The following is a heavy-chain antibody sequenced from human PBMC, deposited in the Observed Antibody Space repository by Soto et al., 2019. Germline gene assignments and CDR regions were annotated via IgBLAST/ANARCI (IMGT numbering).Heavy chain of an antibody. CDR3: ARKGPPRDAFDI. Sequence: PGGSLRLSCAASGFTFSSYGMSWVRRAPGKGPEWVSSIDRSGGTTYDADSVRGRFTISRDNSKNTLYLLMNVLRAEDTAIYYCARKGPPRDAFDIWGQGTMVTVSS. CDR1: GFTFSSYG. V-gene: IGHV3-23*01. J-gene: IGHJ3*02. CDR2: IDRSGGTT.